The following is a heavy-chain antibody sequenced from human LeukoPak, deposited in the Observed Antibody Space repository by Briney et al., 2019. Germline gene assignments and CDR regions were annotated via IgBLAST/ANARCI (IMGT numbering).Heavy chain of an antibody. Sequence: PSETLSLTCTVSGGSISTYYWSWIRQPPGKGLEWIGYIYNSGSTNYNPSLKSRVTISVDTSKNQFSLKLSSVTAADTAVYYCARGPGGYSYGYYFDYWGQGTLVTVSS. D-gene: IGHD5-18*01. CDR1: GGSISTYY. CDR2: IYNSGST. J-gene: IGHJ4*02. CDR3: ARGPGGYSYGYYFDY. V-gene: IGHV4-59*01.